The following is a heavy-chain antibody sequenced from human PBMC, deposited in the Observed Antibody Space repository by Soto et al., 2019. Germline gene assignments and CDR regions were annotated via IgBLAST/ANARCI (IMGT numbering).Heavy chain of an antibody. CDR2: VSASGATT. Sequence: PGGSLRLSCAASGFTFSTYAMTWVRQAPGKGLEWVSIVSASGATTSYAESVKGRFTISRDNSKNTLYLQMNIVVADDTAIYYCAKGDWGDDWGQGTLVTVSS. D-gene: IGHD3-16*01. CDR3: AKGDWGDD. J-gene: IGHJ4*02. CDR1: GFTFSTYA. V-gene: IGHV3-23*01.